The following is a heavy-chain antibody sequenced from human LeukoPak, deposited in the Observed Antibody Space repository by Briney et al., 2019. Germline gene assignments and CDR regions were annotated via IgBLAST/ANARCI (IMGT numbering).Heavy chain of an antibody. CDR2: IHYSGST. CDR1: GGSISSYY. J-gene: IGHJ5*02. CDR3: ARGSPSDP. V-gene: IGHV4-59*01. D-gene: IGHD6-13*01. Sequence: KPSETLSLTCTVSGGSISSYYWSWIRELPGEGLEWFGYIHYSGSTNYNPSLKGRVTISVDTSKNQFSLKLSSVTAADTAVYYCARGSPSDPWGQGTLVTVSS.